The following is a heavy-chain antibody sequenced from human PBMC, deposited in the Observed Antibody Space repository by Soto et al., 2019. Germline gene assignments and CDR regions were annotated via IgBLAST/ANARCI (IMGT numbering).Heavy chain of an antibody. J-gene: IGHJ4*02. CDR1: GGSISSYY. V-gene: IGHV4-59*01. D-gene: IGHD3-16*01. Sequence: SSETLSLTCTFSGGSISSYYWIWIRQPPGKGLEWIGYIYYSGSTNYNPSLKSRVTISVDTSKNQFSLKLSSVTAADTAVYYCARDIYLGVSDYWGQGTLVTVSS. CDR2: IYYSGST. CDR3: ARDIYLGVSDY.